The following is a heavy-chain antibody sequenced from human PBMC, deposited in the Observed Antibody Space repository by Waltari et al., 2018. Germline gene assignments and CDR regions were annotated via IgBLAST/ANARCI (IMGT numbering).Heavy chain of an antibody. J-gene: IGHJ4*02. V-gene: IGHV3-7*01. CDR3: AREDVSGMDYFDY. CDR2: IKQDGSEK. CDR1: GFTFSSYW. D-gene: IGHD3-10*01. Sequence: EVQLVESGGGLVQPGGSLRLSCAASGFTFSSYWMSWVRQAPGKGLEWVANIKQDGSEKYYVDSVKGRFTISRDNTKNSLYLQMNSLRAEDTAVYYCAREDVSGMDYFDYWGQGTLVTVSS.